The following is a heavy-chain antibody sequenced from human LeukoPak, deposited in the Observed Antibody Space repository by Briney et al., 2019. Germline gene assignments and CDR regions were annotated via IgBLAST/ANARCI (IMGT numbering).Heavy chain of an antibody. D-gene: IGHD6-13*01. Sequence: PSETLSLTCTVSGASIRSYYWSWLRQPAGKGLEWIGRIVPSGITNHNPSLESRVTMSVDTSKNQFSLNLKSVTAADTAVYYCAKEGAAPGPDFDYWGQGILVIVSS. CDR3: AKEGAAPGPDFDY. V-gene: IGHV4-4*07. J-gene: IGHJ4*02. CDR2: IVPSGIT. CDR1: GASIRSYY.